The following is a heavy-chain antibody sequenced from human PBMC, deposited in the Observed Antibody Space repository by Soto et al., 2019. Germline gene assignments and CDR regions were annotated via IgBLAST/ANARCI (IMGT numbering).Heavy chain of an antibody. CDR2: IRSTDFST. V-gene: IGHV3-23*01. Sequence: GGSLRLSCAASGFTFHNFAMSWARQSPGKGLEWVSAIRSTDFSTYYADSVKGRFTISRDNSKNTLFLQMNSLRAEDTAVYYCAKDQYGSSTSYFFPDIWGQGTMVTVSS. J-gene: IGHJ3*02. CDR1: GFTFHNFA. D-gene: IGHD2-2*01. CDR3: AKDQYGSSTSYFFPDI.